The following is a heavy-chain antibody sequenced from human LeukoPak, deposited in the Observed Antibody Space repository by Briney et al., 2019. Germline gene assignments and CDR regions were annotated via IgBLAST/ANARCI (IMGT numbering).Heavy chain of an antibody. CDR3: AQDYYKAFEY. J-gene: IGHJ4*02. V-gene: IGHV4-4*07. CDR2: ICSSGNT. Sequence: SETLPLTCTVSGASISDYCWSWIRQPAGKELEYIGRICSSGNTNHNPSLQSRVTMSVDTSRNQFSLKLSSVTAADTALYFCAQDYYKAFEYWGQGTLVTVSS. CDR1: GASISDYC. D-gene: IGHD3-22*01.